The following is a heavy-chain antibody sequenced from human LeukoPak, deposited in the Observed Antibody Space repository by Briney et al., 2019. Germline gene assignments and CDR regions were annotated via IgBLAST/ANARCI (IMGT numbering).Heavy chain of an antibody. V-gene: IGHV3-23*01. CDR1: GFTFSSYA. D-gene: IGHD1-26*01. CDR2: ISGSGGGT. J-gene: IGHJ4*02. CDR3: VIDLGRYRNNCFDY. Sequence: PGGSLRLSCAASGFTFSSYAMSWVRQAPEKGLEWVSTISGSGGGTYYADSVKGRFTISRDDSKNTLYLQMNSLRAEDTAVYYCVIDLGRYRNNCFDYWGQGTLVTVSS.